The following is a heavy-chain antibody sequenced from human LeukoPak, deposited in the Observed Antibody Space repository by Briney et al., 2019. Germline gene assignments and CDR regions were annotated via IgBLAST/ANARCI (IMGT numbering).Heavy chain of an antibody. Sequence: SETLSLTCTVSGGSISSYYWSWIRQPPGKGLEWIGYIYNSGSINYNPSLKSRVTISVDTSKNQFSLKLSSVTAADTALYYCARLDYGDYGNFQHWGQGTLVTVSS. CDR1: GGSISSYY. CDR2: IYNSGSI. CDR3: ARLDYGDYGNFQH. J-gene: IGHJ1*01. D-gene: IGHD4-17*01. V-gene: IGHV4-59*01.